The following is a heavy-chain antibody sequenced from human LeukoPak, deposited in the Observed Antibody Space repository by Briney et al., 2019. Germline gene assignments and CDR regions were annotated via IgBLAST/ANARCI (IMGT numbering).Heavy chain of an antibody. V-gene: IGHV3-23*01. D-gene: IGHD3-16*01. CDR1: GFTFSSYA. J-gene: IGHJ4*02. Sequence: GGSLRLSCAASGFTFSSYAMSWVRQAPGKGLEWVSAISGSGGSTYYADSVKGRFTISRDNSKNTLYPQMNSLRAEDTAVYYCARLRLHRKYYFDYWGQGTLVTVSS. CDR3: ARLRLHRKYYFDY. CDR2: ISGSGGST.